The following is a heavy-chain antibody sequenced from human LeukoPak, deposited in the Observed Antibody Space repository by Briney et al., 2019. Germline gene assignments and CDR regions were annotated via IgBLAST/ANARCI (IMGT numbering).Heavy chain of an antibody. J-gene: IGHJ4*02. CDR1: GGSFSGYY. CDR2: IYTSGST. V-gene: IGHV4-4*07. CDR3: AKDLMGLTDY. D-gene: IGHD1-26*01. Sequence: SETLSLTCAVYGGSFSGYYWSWIRQPAGKGLEWIGRIYTSGSTKYNPSLKSRVTMSVDTSKNQFSLKLTSVTAADTAMYYCAKDLMGLTDYWGQGTLVTVSS.